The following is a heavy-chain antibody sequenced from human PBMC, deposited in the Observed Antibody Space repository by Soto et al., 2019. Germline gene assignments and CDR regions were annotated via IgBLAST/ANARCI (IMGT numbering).Heavy chain of an antibody. J-gene: IGHJ4*02. V-gene: IGHV1-69*06. CDR2: IMPIFAAP. CDR3: ATGARYCSGGSCYPDD. CDR1: GGTISTNV. D-gene: IGHD2-15*01. Sequence: QVQLMQSGAEVKKPGSSVKVSCKASGGTISTNVISWVRQAPGQELEWMGEIMPIFAAPNNAQKFQGRLTITADTSTTTVYMELSSLTSEDTAVYFCATGARYCSGGSCYPDDWGQGTLVIVSS.